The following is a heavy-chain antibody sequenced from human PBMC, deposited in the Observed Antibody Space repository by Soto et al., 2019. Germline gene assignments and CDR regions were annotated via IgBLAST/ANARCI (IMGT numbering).Heavy chain of an antibody. D-gene: IGHD3-16*01. CDR1: GFTFSTYG. CDR3: ANVWTLNI. V-gene: IGHV3-23*01. J-gene: IGHJ3*02. CDR2: ISGSGGST. Sequence: EVQLLESGGGLVQPGGSLRLSCAASGFTFSTYGMTWVRQAPGKGLEWVSTISGSGGSTYYADSVKGRFTISRDNSKNTLSMQMNSLRVEDAAVYYCANVWTLNIWGQGTMVTVSS.